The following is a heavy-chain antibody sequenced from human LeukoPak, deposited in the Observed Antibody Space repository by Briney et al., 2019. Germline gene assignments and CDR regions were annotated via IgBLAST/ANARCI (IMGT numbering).Heavy chain of an antibody. CDR1: GFTFSSYS. Sequence: GGSLRLSCATSGFTFSSYSMTWVRQAPGKGLDWVSSINSYSSDIYYADSVKGRSTISRDNAKNSLYLQMNSLRAEDTAVYYCARKRSPGAFDIWGQGTMVTVSS. J-gene: IGHJ3*02. CDR3: ARKRSPGAFDI. CDR2: INSYSSDI. V-gene: IGHV3-21*01.